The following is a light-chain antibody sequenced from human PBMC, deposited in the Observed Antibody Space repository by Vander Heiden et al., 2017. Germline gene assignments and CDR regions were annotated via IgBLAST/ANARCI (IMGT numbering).Light chain of an antibody. J-gene: IGKJ3*01. CDR3: QQYANLPFT. CDR1: QDINKY. V-gene: IGKV1-33*01. CDR2: DAS. Sequence: DIQMTQSPSSLSASVGDRVTITCQASQDINKYVNWYQQKPGKAPKFLIYDASSLETGVPSRFSGSGSGTDFTFTISSLQPEDIGTYYCQQYANLPFTFGPGTQVDI.